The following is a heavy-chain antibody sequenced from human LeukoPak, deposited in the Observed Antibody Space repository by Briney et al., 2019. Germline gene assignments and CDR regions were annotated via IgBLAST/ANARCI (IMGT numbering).Heavy chain of an antibody. Sequence: ASVKVSCKASGYTFTSYDINWVRQAPGQGLEWMGWINPNSGGTNYAQKFQGRVTMTRDTSISTAYMELSRLRSDDTAVYYCARDLRGSYSLDYWGQGTLVTVSS. CDR1: GYTFTSYD. D-gene: IGHD1-26*01. V-gene: IGHV1-2*02. J-gene: IGHJ4*02. CDR3: ARDLRGSYSLDY. CDR2: INPNSGGT.